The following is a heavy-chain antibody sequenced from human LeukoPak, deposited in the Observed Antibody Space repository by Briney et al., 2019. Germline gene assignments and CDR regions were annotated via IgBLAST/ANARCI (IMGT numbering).Heavy chain of an antibody. CDR3: AREWDSGSYDY. J-gene: IGHJ4*02. D-gene: IGHD1-26*01. Sequence: GGSLRLSCAASGFTFSDYYMSWIRQAPGKGLEWVSYISSSGSTIYYADSVKGRFTISRDNAKNSLYLQMNSLRAEDAAVYYCAREWDSGSYDYWGQGTLVTVSS. CDR1: GFTFSDYY. CDR2: ISSSGSTI. V-gene: IGHV3-11*01.